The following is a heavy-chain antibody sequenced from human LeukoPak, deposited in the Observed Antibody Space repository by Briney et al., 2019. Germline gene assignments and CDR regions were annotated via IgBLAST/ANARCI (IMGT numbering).Heavy chain of an antibody. D-gene: IGHD3-16*01. J-gene: IGHJ4*02. Sequence: ASVKVSCKASGGTFSSYAISWVRQAPGQGLEWMGWMNPNSGNTGYAQKFQGRVTMTRNTSISTAYMELSSLRSEDTAVYYCARGFGGATNYWGQGTLVTVSS. CDR3: ARGFGGATNY. CDR2: MNPNSGNT. V-gene: IGHV1-8*02. CDR1: GGTFSSYA.